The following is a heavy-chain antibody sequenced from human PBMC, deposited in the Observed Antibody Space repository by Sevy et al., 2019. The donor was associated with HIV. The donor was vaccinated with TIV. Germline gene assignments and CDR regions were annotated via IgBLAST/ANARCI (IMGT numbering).Heavy chain of an antibody. CDR2: ITGNGGST. J-gene: IGHJ4*02. V-gene: IGHV3-23*01. CDR3: AKDLAYESSGYHDY. CDR1: GFTFRSYA. D-gene: IGHD3-22*01. Sequence: GGSLRLSCSASGFTFRSYAMNWVRQAPGKGLEWVSAITGNGGSTYYADSVKGRFTISRDNSKSTLYLQMNSLRAEDTALYYCAKDLAYESSGYHDYWGQGTPVTVSS.